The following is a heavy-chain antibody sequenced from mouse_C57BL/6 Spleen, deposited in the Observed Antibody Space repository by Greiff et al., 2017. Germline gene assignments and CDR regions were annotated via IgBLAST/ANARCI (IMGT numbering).Heavy chain of an antibody. CDR2: ISNGGGST. CDR3: ARHRGYDYGGPAWFAY. J-gene: IGHJ3*01. D-gene: IGHD2-4*01. Sequence: EVKLVESGGGLVQPGGSLKLSCAASGFTFSDYYMYWVRQTPEKRLEWVAYISNGGGSTYYPDTVKGRFIISRDNAKNTLYLQMSRLKSEDTAMYYCARHRGYDYGGPAWFAYWGQGTLVTVSA. V-gene: IGHV5-12*01. CDR1: GFTFSDYY.